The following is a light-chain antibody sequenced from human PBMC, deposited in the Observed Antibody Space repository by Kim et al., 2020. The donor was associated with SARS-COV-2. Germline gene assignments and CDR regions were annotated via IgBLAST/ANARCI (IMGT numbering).Light chain of an antibody. CDR2: GAS. CDR3: QQYNNWPPWT. J-gene: IGKJ1*01. Sequence: SPGERAPLSCRASQSVSSNLAWYQQKPGQAPRLLIYGASTRATGIPARFSGSGSGIEFTLTISSLQSEDFAVYYCQQYNNWPPWTFGQGTKVDIK. CDR1: QSVSSN. V-gene: IGKV3-15*01.